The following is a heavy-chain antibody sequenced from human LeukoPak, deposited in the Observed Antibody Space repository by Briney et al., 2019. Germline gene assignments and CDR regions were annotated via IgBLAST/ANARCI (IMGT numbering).Heavy chain of an antibody. CDR1: GFTFSSYW. Sequence: GGSLRLSCAASGFTFSSYWMHWVRHAPGKGLVWVSRINEDGSSTRYADSVKGRFTISRDNAKNTLYLQMSSLRAEDTAVYYCARDQIYCSGGYCYFEYWGQGTLVTVSS. J-gene: IGHJ4*02. CDR3: ARDQIYCSGGYCYFEY. V-gene: IGHV3-74*01. CDR2: INEDGSST. D-gene: IGHD2-15*01.